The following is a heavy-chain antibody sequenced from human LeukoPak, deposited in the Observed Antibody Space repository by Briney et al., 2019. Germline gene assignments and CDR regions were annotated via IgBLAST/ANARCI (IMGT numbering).Heavy chain of an antibody. J-gene: IGHJ4*02. CDR1: GGSFSGYY. V-gene: IGHV4-34*01. D-gene: IGHD3-22*01. CDR2: INRSGST. CDR3: ARGGYYYDSSGYPWYFDY. Sequence: SETLSLTCAVYGGSFSGYYWSWIRQPPGKGLEWIGEINRSGSTNYNPSLKSRVTISVDTSKNQFSLKLSSVTAADTAVYYCARGGYYYDSSGYPWYFDYWGQGTLVTVSS.